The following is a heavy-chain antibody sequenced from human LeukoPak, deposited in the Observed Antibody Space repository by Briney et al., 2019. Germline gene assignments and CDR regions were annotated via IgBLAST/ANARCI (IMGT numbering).Heavy chain of an antibody. V-gene: IGHV1-69*06. CDR3: ACLEDSSGGY. J-gene: IGHJ4*02. CDR2: IIPILGTA. Sequence: ASLSLSCKASGGTFSSYAISWVRQTPGQGLEWMGRIIPILGTANYAQKFQGRVTITADKSTSTAYMELSSLRSEDTAVYYCACLEDSSGGYWGQGTLVTVSP. D-gene: IGHD3-22*01. CDR1: GGTFSSYA.